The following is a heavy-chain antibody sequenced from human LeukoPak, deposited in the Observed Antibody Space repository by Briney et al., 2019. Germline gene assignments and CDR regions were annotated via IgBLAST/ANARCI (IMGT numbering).Heavy chain of an antibody. V-gene: IGHV3-21*01. CDR2: ISSSSSYI. CDR1: GFTFSSYS. D-gene: IGHD6-6*01. CDR3: ARDSSSSLTY. Sequence: GGSLRLSSAASGFTFSSYSMNWVRQAPGKGLEWVSSISSSSSYIYYADSVKGRFTISRDIAKNSLYLQMNSLRAEDTAVYYCARDSSSSLTYWGQGTLVTVSS. J-gene: IGHJ4*02.